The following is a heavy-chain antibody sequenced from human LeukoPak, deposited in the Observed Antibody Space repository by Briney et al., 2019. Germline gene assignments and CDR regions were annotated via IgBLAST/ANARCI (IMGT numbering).Heavy chain of an antibody. J-gene: IGHJ4*02. Sequence: GGSLGLSCAASGFSFSNFAMNWVRQAPGKGLEWVSTISGRGSSIYYADSVKGRFTISRDNSKNTLYLQMNSLRAEDTAVYYCAKDIQDIVVVVAAIVWGQGTLVTVSS. CDR2: ISGRGSSI. CDR3: AKDIQDIVVVVAAIV. V-gene: IGHV3-23*01. CDR1: GFSFSNFA. D-gene: IGHD2-15*01.